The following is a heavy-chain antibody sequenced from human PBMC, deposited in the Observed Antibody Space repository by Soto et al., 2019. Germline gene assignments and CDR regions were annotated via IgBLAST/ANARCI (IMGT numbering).Heavy chain of an antibody. V-gene: IGHV4-30-4*01. J-gene: IGHJ4*02. Sequence: QVQLQESGPGLVEPSQTLSLTCTVSGASISNGYYTWSWIRQPPGKDLEWIGHIYNSVNTYSNPSLKSRVTISADTSKNQFSLKLSSVTAADTAVDYCARGPSGDKVDYWGQGTLVTVSS. CDR3: ARGPSGDKVDY. CDR2: IYNSVNT. D-gene: IGHD3-10*01. CDR1: GASISNGYYT.